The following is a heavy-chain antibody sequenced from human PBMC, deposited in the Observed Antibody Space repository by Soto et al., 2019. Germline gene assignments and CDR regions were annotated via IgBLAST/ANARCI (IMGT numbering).Heavy chain of an antibody. CDR1: GFTFSDYY. V-gene: IGHV3-11*01. D-gene: IGHD4-17*01. Sequence: QVQLVESGGGLVKPGGSLRLSCAASGFTFSDYYMSWIRQAPGKGLEWVSYITGSGGTIYYADSVKGRFTISRDNAKNSLSLQMNSLRAEDTALYYCARLLGDLDAFDLWGQGTMVTVSS. CDR2: ITGSGGTI. J-gene: IGHJ3*01. CDR3: ARLLGDLDAFDL.